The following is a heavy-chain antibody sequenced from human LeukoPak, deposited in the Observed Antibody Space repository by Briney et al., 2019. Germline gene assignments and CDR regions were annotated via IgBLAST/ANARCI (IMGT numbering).Heavy chain of an antibody. CDR1: GFTFSRYW. V-gene: IGHV3-7*01. J-gene: IGHJ3*02. D-gene: IGHD6-25*01. Sequence: GGSLRLSCAASGFTFSRYWMSWVRQAPGEGLEWGANIRQDGSEKHYLDSVKGRITISRDNAKNSLYLKMNSLRAEDTAVYYCARWGSELPDDAFDIWGQGTMVTVSS. CDR3: ARWGSELPDDAFDI. CDR2: IRQDGSEK.